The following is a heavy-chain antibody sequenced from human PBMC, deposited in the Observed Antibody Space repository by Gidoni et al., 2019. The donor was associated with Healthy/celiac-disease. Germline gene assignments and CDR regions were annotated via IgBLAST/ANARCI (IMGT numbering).Heavy chain of an antibody. CDR2: INHSGST. CDR1: GGSFSGYY. D-gene: IGHD2-21*02. V-gene: IGHV4-34*01. J-gene: IGHJ4*02. Sequence: QVQLQQWGAGLLKPSETLSLTCAVYGGSFSGYYWSWIRQPPGKGLEWIGEINHSGSTNYNPSLKSRVTISVDTSKNQFSLKLSSVTAADTAVYYCARGWGQGYGGNSGYWGQGTLVTVSS. CDR3: ARGWGQGYGGNSGY.